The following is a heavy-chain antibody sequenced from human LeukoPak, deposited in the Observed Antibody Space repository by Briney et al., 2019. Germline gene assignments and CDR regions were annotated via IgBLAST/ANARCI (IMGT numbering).Heavy chain of an antibody. V-gene: IGHV3-7*01. J-gene: IGHJ6*03. CDR1: GSTFSMYW. CDR2: INKDGSEK. CDR3: ARDRYYGSGLYMDV. Sequence: GGSLRLSCAASGSTFSMYWMTWVRQAPGKGLEWVANINKDGSEKYYVDSVKGRFSISRDNSKNSLYLQMNSLRAEDTAVYYCARDRYYGSGLYMDVWGKGTTVTISS. D-gene: IGHD3-10*01.